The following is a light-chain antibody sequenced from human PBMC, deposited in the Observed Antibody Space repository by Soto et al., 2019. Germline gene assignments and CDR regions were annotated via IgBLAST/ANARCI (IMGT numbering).Light chain of an antibody. CDR3: LQDYILPRT. Sequence: IQMTQSPSSLSASAGDRVIITCRASHDVGLELSWYQQRPGNAPKLLIYAASTLDSGVPPRFSGSGSGTVFTLTISSLHPEDFATYFCLQDYILPRTFGQGTTVEI. CDR1: HDVGLE. CDR2: AAS. J-gene: IGKJ1*01. V-gene: IGKV1-6*01.